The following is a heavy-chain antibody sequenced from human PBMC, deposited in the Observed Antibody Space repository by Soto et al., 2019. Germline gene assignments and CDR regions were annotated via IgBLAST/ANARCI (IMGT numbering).Heavy chain of an antibody. V-gene: IGHV3-20*01. CDR1: GFTFDDYG. D-gene: IGHD3-16*01. CDR2: INWNGGST. J-gene: IGHJ3*02. CDR3: ARGIPHQIMITFGGVMRAFDI. Sequence: GGSLRLSCAASGFTFDDYGMSWVRQAPGKGLEWVSGINWNGGSTGYADSVKGRFTISRDNAKNSLYLQMNSLRAEDTALYHCARGIPHQIMITFGGVMRAFDIWGQGTMVTVSS.